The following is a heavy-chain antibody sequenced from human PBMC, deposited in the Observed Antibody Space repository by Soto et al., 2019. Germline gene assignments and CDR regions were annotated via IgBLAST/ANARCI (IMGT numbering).Heavy chain of an antibody. J-gene: IGHJ6*02. D-gene: IGHD1-20*01. CDR3: AREGQVLGYYYCGMDV. CDR2: IIPIFGTA. Sequence: QVQLVQSGAEVKKPGSSVKVSCKASGGTFSSYAISWVRQAPGQGLEWMGGIIPIFGTANDAQKFHGRVTITADKSTSTAYMELSSLRSEDTAVYYWAREGQVLGYYYCGMDVWGQGTTVTVSS. CDR1: GGTFSSYA. V-gene: IGHV1-69*06.